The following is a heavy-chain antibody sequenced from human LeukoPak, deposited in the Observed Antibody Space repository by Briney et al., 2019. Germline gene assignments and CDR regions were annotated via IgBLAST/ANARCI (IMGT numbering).Heavy chain of an antibody. Sequence: GGSLRLACAASGFTFDNYGMSWVRQAPGKGLEWVSGINWNGDSTGYADSVKGRFTISRDNARNSLYLQMNSLRAEDTALYYCARVVGPTISYYFHYWGQGTLVTVSS. CDR1: GFTFDNYG. CDR2: INWNGDST. J-gene: IGHJ4*02. V-gene: IGHV3-20*04. CDR3: ARVVGPTISYYFHY. D-gene: IGHD1-26*01.